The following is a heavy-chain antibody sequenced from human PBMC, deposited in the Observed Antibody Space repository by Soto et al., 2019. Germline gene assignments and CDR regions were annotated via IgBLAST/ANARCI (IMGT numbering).Heavy chain of an antibody. CDR1: GGSISSSSYY. J-gene: IGHJ6*02. CDR2: IYYSGST. Sequence: PSETLSLTCTVSGGSISSSSYYWGWIHQPPGKGLEWIGSIYYSGSTYYNPSLKSRVTISVDTSKNQFSLKLSSVTAADTAVYYCAMDSYSYGMDVWGPGTTLTVSS. V-gene: IGHV4-39*01. CDR3: AMDSYSYGMDV.